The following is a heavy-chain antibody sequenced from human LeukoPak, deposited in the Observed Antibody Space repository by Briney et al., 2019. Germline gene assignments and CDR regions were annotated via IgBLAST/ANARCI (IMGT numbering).Heavy chain of an antibody. CDR2: IYHSGST. V-gene: IGHV4-38-2*02. CDR1: GSSITSGYY. D-gene: IGHD2-2*02. CDR3: ARDEPRYCSSTSCYKGNWFDP. J-gene: IGHJ5*02. Sequence: PSETLSLTCAVSGSSITSGYYWGWIRQPPGKGLEWIGSIYHSGSTYYNPSLKSRVTISVDTSKNQFSLKLSSVTAADTAVYYCARDEPRYCSSTSCYKGNWFDPWGQGTLVTVSS.